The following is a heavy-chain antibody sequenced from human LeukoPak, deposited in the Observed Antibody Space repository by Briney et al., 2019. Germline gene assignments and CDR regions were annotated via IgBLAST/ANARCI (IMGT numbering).Heavy chain of an antibody. V-gene: IGHV4-4*07. CDR2: IYLSGRT. D-gene: IGHD6-19*01. J-gene: IGHJ4*02. Sequence: SETLSLTCTVSNGSISNYYWSWSWIRQPAGKGLEWIGRIYLSGRTNYNPSLKSRVTMSVDTSKNQFSLKLKSVTAADTAVYYCARSLLVVAGTEANFDYWGQGSLVTVSS. CDR1: NGSISNYY. CDR3: ARSLLVVAGTEANFDY.